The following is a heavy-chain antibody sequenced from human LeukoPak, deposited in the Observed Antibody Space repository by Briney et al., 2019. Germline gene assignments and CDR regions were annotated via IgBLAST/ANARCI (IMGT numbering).Heavy chain of an antibody. CDR1: GGSISSYY. CDR3: ARHSICFDP. Sequence: SETPSLTCTDPGGSISSYYWSWIRQPPGKGLEWIGYISYSGSTNYNPSLKSRVTISVDTSKNQFSLKLTSVTAADTAVYYCARHSICFDPWGQGTLVTVSS. V-gene: IGHV4-59*08. J-gene: IGHJ5*02. CDR2: ISYSGST.